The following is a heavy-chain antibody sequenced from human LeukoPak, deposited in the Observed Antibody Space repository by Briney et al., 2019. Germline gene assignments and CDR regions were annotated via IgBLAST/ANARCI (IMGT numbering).Heavy chain of an antibody. CDR1: GGSISGYS. CDR3: TRDRGLYGEVLFDP. D-gene: IGHD3-10*01. Sequence: SETLSLTCTVSGGSISGYSWTWIRQPPGQGQEWIGYFHNSRTTSYNPSLTGRVTISVDTAMDQISLKLNSVTAADTAVYYCTRDRGLYGEVLFDPWGQGTLVTVSS. V-gene: IGHV4-59*01. CDR2: FHNSRTT. J-gene: IGHJ5*02.